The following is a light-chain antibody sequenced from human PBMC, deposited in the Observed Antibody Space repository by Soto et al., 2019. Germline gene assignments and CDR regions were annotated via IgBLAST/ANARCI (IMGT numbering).Light chain of an antibody. Sequence: QSALTQPPSASGSPGQSVTISCTGAGTDVGRYNYVSWYQQHPVKSPKLLIHHVSRRPSGVPARFSGSKSGNTASLTVSGLQAADQADYYCISYTSDDGRYVFGTATKVTV. CDR1: GTDVGRYNY. CDR2: HVS. V-gene: IGLV2-8*01. CDR3: ISYTSDDGRYV. J-gene: IGLJ1*01.